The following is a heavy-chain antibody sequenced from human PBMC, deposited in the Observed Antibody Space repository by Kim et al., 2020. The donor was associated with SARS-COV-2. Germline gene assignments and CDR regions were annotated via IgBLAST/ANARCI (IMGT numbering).Heavy chain of an antibody. J-gene: IGHJ5*02. D-gene: IGHD3-10*01. CDR3: ARALAGLPGEVVVRGVHWFDP. Sequence: GGSLRLSCAASGFTFSDYYMSWIRQAPGKGLEWVSYISSSSSYTNYADSVKGRFTISRDNAKNSLYLQMNSLRAEDTAVYYCARALAGLPGEVVVRGVHWFDPWGQGTLVTVSS. V-gene: IGHV3-11*06. CDR1: GFTFSDYY. CDR2: ISSSSSYT.